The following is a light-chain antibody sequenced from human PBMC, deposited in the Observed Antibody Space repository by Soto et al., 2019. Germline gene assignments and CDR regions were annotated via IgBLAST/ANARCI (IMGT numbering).Light chain of an antibody. CDR3: QQYNSYSRT. J-gene: IGKJ1*01. Sequence: DIPMTQSPSTLSASVGDRVTITCRASQSISNWLAWYQQRPGKAPKLLIYKASSLESGVPSRFSGSGSGTEFTLTISSLQPDDFATYYCQQYNSYSRTFGQGTKVDI. CDR1: QSISNW. CDR2: KAS. V-gene: IGKV1-5*03.